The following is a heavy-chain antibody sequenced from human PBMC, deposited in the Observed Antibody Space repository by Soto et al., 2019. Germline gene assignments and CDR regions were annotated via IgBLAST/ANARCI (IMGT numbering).Heavy chain of an antibody. CDR3: ARYRKRWLQFPDDAFDI. Sequence: QVQLVQSGAEVKKPGSSVKVSCKASGGTFSSYAISWVRQAPGQGLEWMGGIIPIFGTATYAQTFQGRVTITADKSTSTAYMELSSLRSEDTAVYYCARYRKRWLQFPDDAFDIWGQCTMVTVSS. V-gene: IGHV1-69*06. J-gene: IGHJ3*02. CDR1: GGTFSSYA. CDR2: IIPIFGTA. D-gene: IGHD5-12*01.